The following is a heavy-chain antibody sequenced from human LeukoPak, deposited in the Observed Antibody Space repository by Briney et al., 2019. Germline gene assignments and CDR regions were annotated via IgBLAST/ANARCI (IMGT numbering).Heavy chain of an antibody. CDR3: AKGAHITMFRGALEN. V-gene: IGHV3-33*06. D-gene: IGHD3-10*01. Sequence: GGSLRLSCAASAFTFSNYGMHWVRQAPGKGLEWVAVIWFDGTNKYYADSVKGRSTISRDNSKNTLYLQMNSLRAEDTAVYYCAKGAHITMFRGALENLGQGTLVTVSS. J-gene: IGHJ4*02. CDR2: IWFDGTNK. CDR1: AFTFSNYG.